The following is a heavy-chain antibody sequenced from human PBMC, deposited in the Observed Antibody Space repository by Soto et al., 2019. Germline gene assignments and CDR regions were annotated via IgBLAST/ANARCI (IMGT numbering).Heavy chain of an antibody. CDR1: GFTFSSYA. CDR3: VRDSFDESYYYGMDV. V-gene: IGHV3-23*01. J-gene: IGHJ6*02. CDR2: ISSSGGST. Sequence: PGGSLRLSCAASGFTFSSYAMSWVRQAPGKGLEWVSTISSSGGSTHYADSVKGRFTISRDNSQNMLHLQMNSLRAEDTAVYYCVRDSFDESYYYGMDVWGQGITVTVSS.